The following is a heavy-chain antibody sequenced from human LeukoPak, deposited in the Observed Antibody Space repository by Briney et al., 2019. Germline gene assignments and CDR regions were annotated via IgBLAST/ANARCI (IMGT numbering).Heavy chain of an antibody. CDR2: ISSSGSTI. CDR3: ARELIYSTYYDILTGPPARDAFDI. D-gene: IGHD3-9*01. CDR1: GFTFSDYY. V-gene: IGHV3-11*01. J-gene: IGHJ3*02. Sequence: GGSLRLSCAASGFTFSDYYMSWIRQAPGKGLEWVSYISSSGSTIYYADSVKGRFTISRDNAKNSLYLQMNSLRAEDTAVYYCARELIYSTYYDILTGPPARDAFDIWGQGTMVTVSS.